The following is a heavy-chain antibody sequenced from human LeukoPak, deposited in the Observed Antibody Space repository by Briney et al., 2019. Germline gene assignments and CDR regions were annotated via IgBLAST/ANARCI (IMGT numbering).Heavy chain of an antibody. CDR2: INHSGST. J-gene: IGHJ4*02. CDR1: GGSFSGYY. Sequence: SETLSLTCAVYGGSFSGYYWSWIRQPPGKGLEWIGEINHSGSTNYNPSLKSRVTISVDTSKNQFSLKLSSVTAADTAVYYCARAQPPYHYDSSGYYDYWGQGTLVTVSS. CDR3: ARAQPPYHYDSSGYYDY. D-gene: IGHD3-22*01. V-gene: IGHV4-34*01.